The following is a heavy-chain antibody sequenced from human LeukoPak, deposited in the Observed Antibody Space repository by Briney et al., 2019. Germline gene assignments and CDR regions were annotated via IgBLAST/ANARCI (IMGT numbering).Heavy chain of an antibody. J-gene: IGHJ6*02. CDR3: ARDRYYYDSSGYYYYYYGMDV. CDR2: ISSSSSYI. V-gene: IGHV3-21*01. D-gene: IGHD3-22*01. Sequence: PGGSLRLSCAASGFTFGSYAMNWVRQAPGKGLEWVSSISSSSSYIYYADSVKGRFTISRDNARNSLYLQMNSLRAEDTAVYYCARDRYYYDSSGYYYYYYGMDVWGQGTTVTVSS. CDR1: GFTFGSYA.